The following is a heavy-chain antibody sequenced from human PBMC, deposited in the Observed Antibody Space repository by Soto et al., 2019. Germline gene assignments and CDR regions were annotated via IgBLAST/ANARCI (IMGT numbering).Heavy chain of an antibody. CDR2: IIPMFGTS. CDR3: ARGTDDYGDYRIDY. V-gene: IGHV1-69*13. Sequence: ASVKVSCKASGGTFSSYGISWVRQAPGQGLEWMGGIIPMFGTSNYAQKFQGRVTITADEATSTAYMEVRSLRSEDTAVYYCARGTDDYGDYRIDYWGQGTLVTVSS. D-gene: IGHD4-17*01. J-gene: IGHJ4*02. CDR1: GGTFSSYG.